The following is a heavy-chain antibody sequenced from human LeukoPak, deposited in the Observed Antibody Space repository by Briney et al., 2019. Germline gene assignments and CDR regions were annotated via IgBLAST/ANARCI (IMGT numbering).Heavy chain of an antibody. V-gene: IGHV3-7*01. J-gene: IGHJ6*02. CDR3: ARATIAAAGHYYYYYGMDV. CDR2: IKQDGSEK. D-gene: IGHD6-13*01. CDR1: GFTFSSYW. Sequence: GGSLRLSCAASGFTFSSYWMSWVRQAPGKGLEWVANIKQDGSEKYYVDSVKGRFTISRDNAKNSLYLQMNSLRAEDTAVYYCARATIAAAGHYYYYYGMDVWGQGTTVTVSS.